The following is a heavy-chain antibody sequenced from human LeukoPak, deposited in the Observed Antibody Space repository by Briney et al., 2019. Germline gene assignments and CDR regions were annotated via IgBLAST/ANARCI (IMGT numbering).Heavy chain of an antibody. CDR3: ARKELGIIDY. J-gene: IGHJ4*02. D-gene: IGHD7-27*01. Sequence: KPSETLSLTCTVSGGSISSSSYYWRWIRQPPGKGLEWIGSIYYSGSTYYNPSLKSRVTISVDTSKNQFSLKLSSVTAADTAVYYCARKELGIIDYWGQGTLVTVSS. V-gene: IGHV4-39*01. CDR1: GGSISSSSYY. CDR2: IYYSGST.